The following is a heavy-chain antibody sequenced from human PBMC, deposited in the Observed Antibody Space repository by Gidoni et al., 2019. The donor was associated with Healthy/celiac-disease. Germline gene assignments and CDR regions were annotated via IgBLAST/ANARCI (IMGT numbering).Heavy chain of an antibody. CDR1: GYTFTSYA. J-gene: IGHJ3*02. V-gene: IGHV1-3*01. D-gene: IGHD3-16*02. Sequence: QVQLVQSGAEVKKPGASVKVSCKASGYTFTSYAMHWVRQAPGQRLEWMGWINAVNGNTKYSQKFQGRVTITRDTSASTAYMELSSLRSEDTAVYYCASFGDYVWGSYRNDAFDIWGQGTMVTVSS. CDR3: ASFGDYVWGSYRNDAFDI. CDR2: INAVNGNT.